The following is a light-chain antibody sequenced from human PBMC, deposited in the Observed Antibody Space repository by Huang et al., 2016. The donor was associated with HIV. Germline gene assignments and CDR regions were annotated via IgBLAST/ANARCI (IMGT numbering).Light chain of an antibody. CDR1: QSISSR. V-gene: IGKV1-5*01. Sequence: DIQMTQSPSTLSASVGDRVTITCRASQSISSRLAWYQQKPGKAPKLLIYGASSFESGVPSRFSGSGSGTEFTLTISSLQPDNFATYYCQQYNSYPYTFGQGTKLEIK. CDR3: QQYNSYPYT. J-gene: IGKJ2*01. CDR2: GAS.